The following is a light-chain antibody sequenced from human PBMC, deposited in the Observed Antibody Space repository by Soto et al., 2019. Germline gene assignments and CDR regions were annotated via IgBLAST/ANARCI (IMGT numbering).Light chain of an antibody. CDR2: EVN. CDR3: SSYAGSNNLV. Sequence: QSALTQPASASGSPGQSVTISCTGTSSDVGGYNYVSWYQQHPGKAPKLMIYEVNKRHSGVPDRFSGSKSGNTASLTVSGLQVEDEADYYCSSYAGSNNLVFGGGTKLTVL. J-gene: IGLJ2*01. CDR1: SSDVGGYNY. V-gene: IGLV2-8*01.